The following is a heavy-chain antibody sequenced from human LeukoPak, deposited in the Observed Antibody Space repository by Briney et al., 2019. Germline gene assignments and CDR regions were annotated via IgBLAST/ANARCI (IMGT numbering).Heavy chain of an antibody. Sequence: PGGSLRLSCAASGFTFSSYAMHWVRQAPGKGLEWVAVISYDGSNKYYADSVKGRFTFSRDNSKNTLYLQMNSLRAEDTAVYYCARVAYPSLNYYYGMDVWGQGTTVTVSS. CDR3: ARVAYPSLNYYYGMDV. CDR2: ISYDGSNK. D-gene: IGHD2-2*01. J-gene: IGHJ6*02. CDR1: GFTFSSYA. V-gene: IGHV3-30-3*01.